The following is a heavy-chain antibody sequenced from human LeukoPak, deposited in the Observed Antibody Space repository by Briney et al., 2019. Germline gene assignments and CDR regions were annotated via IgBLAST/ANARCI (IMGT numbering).Heavy chain of an antibody. J-gene: IGHJ3*02. CDR2: IYYSGKT. CDR3: ARGPRYCSSTSCYPYAFDI. CDR1: GGTISSSSYY. V-gene: IGHV4-39*01. Sequence: PSETLSLTCTVSGGTISSSSYYWGWIRQPPGKGLEWIGSIYYSGKTYYNPSLKSRVTIFVDRSKNQFSLNLSSVTAADTAVYYCARGPRYCSSTSCYPYAFDIWGQGTMVTVSS. D-gene: IGHD2-2*01.